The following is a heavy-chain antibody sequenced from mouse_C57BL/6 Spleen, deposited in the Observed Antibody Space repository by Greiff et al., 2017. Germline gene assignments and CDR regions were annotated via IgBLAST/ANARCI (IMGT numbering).Heavy chain of an antibody. CDR3: ANYYCSSLYAMDY. CDR2: INPSNGGT. V-gene: IGHV1-53*01. Sequence: QVQLKQPGTELVKPGASVKLSCKASGYTFTSYWMHWVKQRPGQGLEWIGNINPSNGGTNYNEKFKSKATLTVDKSSSTAYMQLSRLTSEDSAVYYSANYYCSSLYAMDYWGQGTSVTVSS. CDR1: GYTFTSYW. J-gene: IGHJ4*01. D-gene: IGHD1-1*01.